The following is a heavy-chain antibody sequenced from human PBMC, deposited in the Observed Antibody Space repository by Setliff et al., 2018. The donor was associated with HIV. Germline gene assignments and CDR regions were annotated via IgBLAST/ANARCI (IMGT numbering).Heavy chain of an antibody. J-gene: IGHJ4*02. CDR2: INSDGTST. D-gene: IGHD1-26*01. V-gene: IGHV3-74*01. CDR3: TTWQGYSGSSRAFDY. CDR1: GFTFSTYW. Sequence: GGSLRLSCAASGFTFSTYWMHWVRQAPGKGLVWVSRINSDGTSTTYADSVKGRFSISRDNAKNTLYLQMNSLRAEDTAVYYCTTWQGYSGSSRAFDYWGQGRLVTVSS.